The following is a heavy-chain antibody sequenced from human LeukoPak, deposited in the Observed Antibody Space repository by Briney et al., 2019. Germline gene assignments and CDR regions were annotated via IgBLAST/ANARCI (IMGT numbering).Heavy chain of an antibody. Sequence: SETLSLTCTVSGGSISSSAYHWGWIRQPPGKGLEWIGSIHYSGTTYYNPSLKSRVTMSVHTSKNQFSLKLSSVTAADTAVYYCTRANGYGLIDYWGQGTLVTVSS. CDR3: TRANGYGLIDY. CDR2: IHYSGTT. J-gene: IGHJ4*02. CDR1: GGSISSSAYH. V-gene: IGHV4-39*01. D-gene: IGHD3-10*01.